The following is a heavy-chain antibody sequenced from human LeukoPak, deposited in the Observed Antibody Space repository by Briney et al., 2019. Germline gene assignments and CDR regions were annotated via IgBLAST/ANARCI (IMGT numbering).Heavy chain of an antibody. CDR2: INSDGSST. Sequence: GGSLRLSCAASGFTFSSYWMHWVRHAPGKGLVWVSRINSDGSSTSYADSVKGRFTISRDNAKNTLYLQMNSLRAEDTAVYYCARGAGGSGWPYFDYWGQGTLVTVSS. V-gene: IGHV3-74*01. CDR3: ARGAGGSGWPYFDY. D-gene: IGHD6-19*01. CDR1: GFTFSSYW. J-gene: IGHJ4*02.